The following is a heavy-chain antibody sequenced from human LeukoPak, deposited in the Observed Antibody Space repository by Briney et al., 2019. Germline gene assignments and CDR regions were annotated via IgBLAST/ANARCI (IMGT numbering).Heavy chain of an antibody. CDR2: IYTSGST. D-gene: IGHD6-6*01. J-gene: IGHJ5*02. CDR3: ARDYLAARPYSRFDP. CDR1: GGSMNNYY. Sequence: SETLSLTCTVSGGSMNNYYWSWIRQPPGKGLEWIGRIYTSGSTNYNPSLKSRVTMSVDTSKNQFSLKLSSVTAADTAVYYCARDYLAARPYSRFDPWGQGTLVTVSS. V-gene: IGHV4-4*07.